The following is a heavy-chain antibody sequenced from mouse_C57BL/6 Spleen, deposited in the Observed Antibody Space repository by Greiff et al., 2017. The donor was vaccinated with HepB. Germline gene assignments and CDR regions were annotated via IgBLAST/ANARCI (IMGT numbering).Heavy chain of an antibody. Sequence: EVQVVESGGDLVKPGGSLKLSCAASGFTFSSYGMSWVRQTPDKRLEWVATISSGGSYTYYPDSVKGRFTISRDNAKNTLYLQMSSLKSEDTAMYYCARYYDRGYFDVWGTGTTVTVSS. V-gene: IGHV5-6*01. CDR3: ARYYDRGYFDV. D-gene: IGHD2-4*01. J-gene: IGHJ1*03. CDR1: GFTFSSYG. CDR2: ISSGGSYT.